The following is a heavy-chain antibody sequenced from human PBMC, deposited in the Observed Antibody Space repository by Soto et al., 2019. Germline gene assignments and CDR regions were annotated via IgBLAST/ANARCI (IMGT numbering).Heavy chain of an antibody. CDR3: ARPYGGKIGDALEL. D-gene: IGHD2-15*01. CDR2: IWYDGSNK. CDR1: GFTFSSYG. Sequence: PGGSLRLSCAASGFTFSSYGMHWVRQAPGKGLEWVAVIWYDGSNKYYADSVKGRFTISRDNSKNTLYLQMNSLSAADTAVYYCARPYGGKIGDALELWGQGTTVT. V-gene: IGHV3-33*01. J-gene: IGHJ3*01.